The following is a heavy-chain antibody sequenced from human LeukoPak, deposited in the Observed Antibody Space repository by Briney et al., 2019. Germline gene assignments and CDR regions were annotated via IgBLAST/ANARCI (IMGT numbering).Heavy chain of an antibody. V-gene: IGHV3-21*01. CDR3: ARDLTVTSTCWFDL. Sequence: PGGSLRLSCAVSGFTFSSYTMNCVRRAPGKGLEWVSSITGSSTYIYYADSVKGRFTISRDNAKNSLYLQMNNLGAEDTAVYYCARDLTVTSTCWFDLWGQGTLVTVSS. CDR2: ITGSSTYI. D-gene: IGHD4-11*01. CDR1: GFTFSSYT. J-gene: IGHJ5*02.